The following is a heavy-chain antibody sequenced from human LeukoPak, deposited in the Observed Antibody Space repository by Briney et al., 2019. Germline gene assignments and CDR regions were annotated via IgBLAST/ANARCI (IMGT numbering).Heavy chain of an antibody. CDR1: GYTFTSYD. J-gene: IGHJ4*02. CDR2: MNPNSGNT. V-gene: IGHV1-8*01. D-gene: IGHD3-3*01. Sequence: ASVKVSCKASGYTFTSYDINWVRQATGQGLEWMGWMNPNSGNTGYAQKFQGRVTMTRNTSISTAYMELSSLKASDTAMYYCARRRYDFWSGHHGYFDYWGQGTLVTVSS. CDR3: ARRRYDFWSGHHGYFDY.